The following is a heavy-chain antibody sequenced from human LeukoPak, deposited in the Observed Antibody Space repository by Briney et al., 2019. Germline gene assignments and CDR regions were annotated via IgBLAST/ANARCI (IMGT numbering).Heavy chain of an antibody. CDR2: ISSSGGST. Sequence: GGSLRLSCSASGFTFSGYAMHWVRQAPGKGLEYVSAISSSGGSTHYADSVKGRFTISRDNSKNTLRLQMSSLRTEDTAVYYCVKDHGYSSGWYVRGFDYWGQGTLVTVSS. V-gene: IGHV3-64D*06. CDR1: GFTFSGYA. D-gene: IGHD6-19*01. J-gene: IGHJ4*02. CDR3: VKDHGYSSGWYVRGFDY.